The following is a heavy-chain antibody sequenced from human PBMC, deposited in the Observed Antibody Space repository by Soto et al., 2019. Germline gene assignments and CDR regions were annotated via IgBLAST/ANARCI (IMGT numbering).Heavy chain of an antibody. J-gene: IGHJ6*02. CDR1: GFTFKTHA. Sequence: QVQLVESGGGVVQPGTSVRLSCAASGFTFKTHAMHWVRQAPGKGLEWMAVIAYDGNEKFYADSVKGPFSISRDNSKNALYLQINTLRNEDTAVYYCGKDVGDYVPYYYGVDVWGQGTTVTVSS. D-gene: IGHD1-26*01. CDR2: IAYDGNEK. CDR3: GKDVGDYVPYYYGVDV. V-gene: IGHV3-30*18.